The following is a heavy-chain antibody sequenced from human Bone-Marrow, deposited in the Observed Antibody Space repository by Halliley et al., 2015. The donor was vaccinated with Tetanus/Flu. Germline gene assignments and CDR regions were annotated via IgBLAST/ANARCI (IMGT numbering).Heavy chain of an antibody. CDR1: GGSFSGYS. D-gene: IGHD3-3*01. Sequence: LRLSCAVYGGSFSGYSWSWIRQPPGKGLEWIGEINHSGSTNYNPSLKSQVTISTDTSKNQFSLKLSSVTGADTAVYYCARGAGGLFIFGAPFAYWGQGTLVTVSS. J-gene: IGHJ4*02. V-gene: IGHV4-34*01. CDR2: INHSGST. CDR3: ARGAGGLFIFGAPFAY.